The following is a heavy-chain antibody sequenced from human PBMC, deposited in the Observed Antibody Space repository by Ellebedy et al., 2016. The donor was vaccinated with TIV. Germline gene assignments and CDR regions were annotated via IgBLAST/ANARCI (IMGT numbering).Heavy chain of an antibody. CDR2: ITTSSRYI. J-gene: IGHJ6*02. V-gene: IGHV3-21*01. D-gene: IGHD3-10*01. CDR1: GFNLSTYS. CDR3: ARDRIGYYGSGYGMDV. Sequence: GESLKISCAASGFNLSTYSMNWVRQAPGKGLEWVSSITTSSRYIYYADSVKGRFTISRDNAKNSLYLQMNSLRAEDTALYYCARDRIGYYGSGYGMDVWGQGTTVTVSS.